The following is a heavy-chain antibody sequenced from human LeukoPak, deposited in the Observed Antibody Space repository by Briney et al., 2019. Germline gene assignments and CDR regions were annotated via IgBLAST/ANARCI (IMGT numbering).Heavy chain of an antibody. Sequence: PGGSLRLSCAASGFTFSSYGMHWARQAPGKGLEWVAVIWYDGSNKYYADSVKGRFTISRDNSKNTLYLQMNSLRAEDTAVYYCARDNLRLYAFDTWGQGTMVTVSS. CDR1: GFTFSSYG. CDR2: IWYDGSNK. D-gene: IGHD3-3*01. J-gene: IGHJ3*02. V-gene: IGHV3-33*01. CDR3: ARDNLRLYAFDT.